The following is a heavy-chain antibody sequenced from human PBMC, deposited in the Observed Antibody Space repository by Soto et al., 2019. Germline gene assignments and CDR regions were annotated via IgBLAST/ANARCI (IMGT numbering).Heavy chain of an antibody. D-gene: IGHD2-15*01. V-gene: IGHV3-11*06. J-gene: IGHJ5*02. CDR1: GFTFSDYY. CDR2: ISSSSSYI. CDR3: ARDSGLQRLNWFDP. Sequence: GGSLRLSCAASGFTFSDYYMSWIRQAPGKGLEWVSSISSSSSYIYYADSVKGRFTISRDNAKNSLYLQMNSLRAEDTAVYYCARDSGLQRLNWFDPWGQGTLVTVSS.